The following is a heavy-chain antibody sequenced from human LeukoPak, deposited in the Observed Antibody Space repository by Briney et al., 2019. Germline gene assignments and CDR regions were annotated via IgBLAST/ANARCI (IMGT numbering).Heavy chain of an antibody. J-gene: IGHJ4*02. CDR3: AGSEATVTRPQSYYFDY. Sequence: NTSETLSLTCTVSGVSISSGGYYWSWIRQHPGKGLEWIGYIYYSGSTYYNPSLKSRVTISVDTSKNQFSLKLSSVTAADTSVYYCAGSEATVTRPQSYYFDYWGQGTLVTVSS. D-gene: IGHD4-17*01. V-gene: IGHV4-31*03. CDR1: GVSISSGGYY. CDR2: IYYSGST.